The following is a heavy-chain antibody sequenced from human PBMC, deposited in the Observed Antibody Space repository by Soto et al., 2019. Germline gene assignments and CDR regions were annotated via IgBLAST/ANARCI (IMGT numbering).Heavy chain of an antibody. CDR2: ISGSGGST. J-gene: IGHJ3*02. CDR3: AKDLSSGWQKFDAFDI. Sequence: EVQLLESGGGLVQPGGSLRLSCAASGFTFSSYAMSWVRQAPGKGLEWVSAISGSGGSTYYADSVKGRFTISRDNSKNTLYLPMNSLRAEDTAVYYCAKDLSSGWQKFDAFDIWGQGTMVTVSS. D-gene: IGHD6-19*01. V-gene: IGHV3-23*01. CDR1: GFTFSSYA.